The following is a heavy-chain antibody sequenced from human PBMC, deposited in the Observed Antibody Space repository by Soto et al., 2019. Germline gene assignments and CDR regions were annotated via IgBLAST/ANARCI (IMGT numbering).Heavy chain of an antibody. CDR2: ISGRGSGP. D-gene: IGHD3-16*01. CDR1: GFTFSNYD. Sequence: EVLLLESGGGLVQPGGSLRLSCAASGFTFSNYDMDWVRQAPGKGLELVSFISGRGSGPYYADSVKGLFTMSRANAENTLSLQKNGVRVEDTAVNYCANLQGWGALYYWGQGTLVSVSS. V-gene: IGHV3-23*01. CDR3: ANLQGWGALYY. J-gene: IGHJ4*02.